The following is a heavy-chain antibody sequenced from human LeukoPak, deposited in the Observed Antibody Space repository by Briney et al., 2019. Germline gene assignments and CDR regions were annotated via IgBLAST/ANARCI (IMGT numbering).Heavy chain of an antibody. D-gene: IGHD6-13*01. V-gene: IGHV3-30-3*01. CDR3: ARVKGDIAAAGTGWDYFDY. CDR1: GFTFSSYA. CDR2: ISYDGSNK. J-gene: IGHJ4*02. Sequence: PGGSLRLSCAASGFTFSSYAMHWVRQAPGKGLEWVAVISYDGSNKYYADSVKGRFTISRDNSKNTLYLQMNSLRAEDTAVYYCARVKGDIAAAGTGWDYFDYWGQGTLVTVTS.